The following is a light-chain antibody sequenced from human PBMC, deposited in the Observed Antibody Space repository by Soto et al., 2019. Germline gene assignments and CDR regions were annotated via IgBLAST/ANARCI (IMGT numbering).Light chain of an antibody. CDR3: QQTFGTPRT. Sequence: DIQMTQSPSSLSASAGDRVTITCRESENIRTYLNWYQQKPGKAPEVLIYAASKLQSGVPLRFSGSGSGTDFTLNITRLQPEDFATYYCQQTFGTPRTFGQGTKVEI. J-gene: IGKJ1*01. V-gene: IGKV1-39*01. CDR2: AAS. CDR1: ENIRTY.